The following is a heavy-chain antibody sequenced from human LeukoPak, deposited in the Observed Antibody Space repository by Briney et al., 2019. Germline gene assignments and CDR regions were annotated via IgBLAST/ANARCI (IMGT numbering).Heavy chain of an antibody. D-gene: IGHD2-21*02. CDR3: ARGGRYRGIVVVTATYY. J-gene: IGHJ4*02. CDR1: GYTFTSYD. CDR2: INTNTGNP. Sequence: ASVKVSCKASGYTFTSYDVNWVRQATGQGLEWMGWINTNTGNPTYAQGFTGRFVFSLDTSVSTAYLQISSLKAEDTAVYYCARGGRYRGIVVVTATYYWGQGTLVTVSS. V-gene: IGHV7-4-1*02.